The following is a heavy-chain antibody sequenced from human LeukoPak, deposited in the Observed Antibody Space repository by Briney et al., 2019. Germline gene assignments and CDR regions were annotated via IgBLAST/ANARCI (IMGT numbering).Heavy chain of an antibody. J-gene: IGHJ6*03. CDR1: GYTFTGYY. CDR2: INPNSGGT. CDR3: ARGPPAIKGIAVAGRDIYYYYYYMDV. D-gene: IGHD6-19*01. Sequence: ASVKVSCKASGYTFTGYYMHWLRQAPGQGLEWMGWINPNSGGTNCAQKFQGRVTMTRDTSISTAYMELSRLRSDDTAVYYCARGPPAIKGIAVAGRDIYYYYYYMDVWGKGTTVTVSS. V-gene: IGHV1-2*02.